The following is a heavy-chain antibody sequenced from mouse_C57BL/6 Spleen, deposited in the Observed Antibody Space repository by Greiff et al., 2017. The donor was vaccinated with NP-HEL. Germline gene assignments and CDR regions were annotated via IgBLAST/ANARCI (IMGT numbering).Heavy chain of an antibody. J-gene: IGHJ3*01. V-gene: IGHV14-2*01. CDR3: ARNYGSSYPAWFAY. CDR2: IDPEDGET. CDR1: GFNIKDYY. D-gene: IGHD1-1*01. Sequence: EVQGVESGAELVKPGASVKLSCTASGFNIKDYYMHWVKQRTEQGLEWIGRIDPEDGETKYAPKFQGKATITADTSSNTAYLQLSSLTSEDTAVYYCARNYGSSYPAWFAYWGQGTLVTVSA.